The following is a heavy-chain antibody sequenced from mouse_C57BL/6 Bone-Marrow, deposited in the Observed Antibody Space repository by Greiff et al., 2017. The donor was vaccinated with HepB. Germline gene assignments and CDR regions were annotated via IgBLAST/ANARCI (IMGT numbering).Heavy chain of an antibody. CDR1: GYTFTDYE. J-gene: IGHJ4*01. D-gene: IGHD2-5*01. Sequence: QVQLQQSGAELVRPGASVTLSCKASGYTFTDYEMHWVKQTPVHGLEWIGAIDPETGGTAYNQKFKGKAILTADKSSSTAYMELRSLTSEDSAVYYCTRSNYSNYEDAMDYWGQGTSVTVSS. V-gene: IGHV1-15*01. CDR2: IDPETGGT. CDR3: TRSNYSNYEDAMDY.